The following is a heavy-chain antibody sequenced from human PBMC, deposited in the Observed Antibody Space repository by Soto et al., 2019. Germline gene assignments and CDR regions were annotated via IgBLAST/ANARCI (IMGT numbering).Heavy chain of an antibody. CDR3: ARVQGYDYVWGCYRYGMDV. CDR1: GYTFTSYA. Sequence: QVQLVQSGAEVKKPGASVKVSCKASGYTFTSYAMHWVRQAPGQRLEWMGWINAGNGNTKYSQKFQGRVTITRDTSASTAYMELSSLRSEDTAVYYCARVQGYDYVWGCYRYGMDVWGQGTTVTVSS. CDR2: INAGNGNT. J-gene: IGHJ6*02. D-gene: IGHD3-16*02. V-gene: IGHV1-3*01.